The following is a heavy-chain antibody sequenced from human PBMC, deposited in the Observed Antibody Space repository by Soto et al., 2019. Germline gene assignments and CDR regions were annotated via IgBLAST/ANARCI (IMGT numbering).Heavy chain of an antibody. D-gene: IGHD6-13*01. CDR2: INGGDDSK. Sequence: GGSLRLSCAVSGFTFRSSPMSWVRRAPGKGLEWVSGINGGDDSKHYAESVRGRFTIIRDNSKNTLLLQMNSLRAEDTAVYYCATGGRGAAGIYYYGLDFWGKGTTVTVPS. J-gene: IGHJ6*04. CDR3: ATGGRGAAGIYYYGLDF. CDR1: GFTFRSSP. V-gene: IGHV3-23*01.